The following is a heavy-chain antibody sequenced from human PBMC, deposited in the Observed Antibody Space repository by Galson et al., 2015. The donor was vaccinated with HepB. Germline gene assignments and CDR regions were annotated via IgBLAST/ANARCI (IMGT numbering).Heavy chain of an antibody. CDR3: AHSDSSSWYLRNWFDP. V-gene: IGHV2-5*02. CDR1: GFSLSTSGVG. D-gene: IGHD6-13*01. J-gene: IGHJ5*02. CDR2: IYWDDDK. Sequence: PALVKPTQTLTLTCTFSGFSLSTSGVGVGWIRQPPGKALEWLALIYWDDDKRYSPSLKSRLTITKDTSKNQVVLTMTNMDPVDTATNYCAHSDSSSWYLRNWFDPWGQGTLVTVSS.